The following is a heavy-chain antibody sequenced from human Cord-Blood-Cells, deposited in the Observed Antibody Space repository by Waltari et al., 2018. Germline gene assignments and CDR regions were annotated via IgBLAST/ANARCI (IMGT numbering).Heavy chain of an antibody. V-gene: IGHV3-33*01. Sequence: QVQLVESGGGVVQPGRSLRLSCAASGFTFSSHGMHWVRQAPGKGLEWVAVIWYDGSNKYYADAVKGRFTISRDNSKNTLYLQMNSLRAEDTAVYYCARDRYNWNYKDAFDIWGQGTMVTVSS. CDR1: GFTFSSHG. J-gene: IGHJ3*02. D-gene: IGHD1-7*01. CDR2: IWYDGSNK. CDR3: ARDRYNWNYKDAFDI.